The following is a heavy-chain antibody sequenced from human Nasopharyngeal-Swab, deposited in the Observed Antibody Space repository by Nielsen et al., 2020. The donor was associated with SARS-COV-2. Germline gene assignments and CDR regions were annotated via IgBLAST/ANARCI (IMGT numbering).Heavy chain of an antibody. CDR2: IYYSGST. J-gene: IGHJ2*01. Sequence: SETLSLTCTVSGGSISSYYLSWIRQPPGKGLEWIGYIYYSGSTNYNPSLKSRVNISVDTSKNQFSLKLSSVTAADTAVYYCARGGYSSSSGDWYFDLWGRGTLVTVSS. V-gene: IGHV4-59*13. CDR1: GGSISSYY. CDR3: ARGGYSSSSGDWYFDL. D-gene: IGHD6-6*01.